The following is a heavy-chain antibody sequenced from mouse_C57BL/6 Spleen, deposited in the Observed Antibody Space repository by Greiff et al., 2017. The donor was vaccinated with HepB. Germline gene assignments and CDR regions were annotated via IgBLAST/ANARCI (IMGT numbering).Heavy chain of an antibody. CDR2: IYPGSGST. J-gene: IGHJ2*01. V-gene: IGHV1-55*01. CDR3: ARKLDYFDY. CDR1: GYTFTSYW. D-gene: IGHD3-1*01. Sequence: QVHVKQPGAELVKPGASVKMSCKASGYTFTSYWITWVKQRPGQGLEWIGDIYPGSGSTNYNEKFKSKATLTVDTSSSTAYMQLSSLTSEDSAVYYCARKLDYFDYWGQGTTLTVSS.